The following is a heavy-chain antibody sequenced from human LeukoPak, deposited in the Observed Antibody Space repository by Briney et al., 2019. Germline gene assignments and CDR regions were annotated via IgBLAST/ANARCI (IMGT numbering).Heavy chain of an antibody. CDR1: GFIFDDYT. D-gene: IGHD7-27*01. Sequence: GRSLRLSCAASGFIFDDYTIHWVRQPPGKGLEWVSGITGNSGSTDYADSVRGRFTISRDNAKNSLYLQMSTLREDDTALYYCAKGNWGNAFDIWGQGTMVTVSS. CDR2: ITGNSGST. CDR3: AKGNWGNAFDI. V-gene: IGHV3-9*01. J-gene: IGHJ3*02.